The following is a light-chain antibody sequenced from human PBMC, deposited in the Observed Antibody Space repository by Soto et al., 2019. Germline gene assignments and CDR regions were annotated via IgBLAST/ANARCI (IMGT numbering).Light chain of an antibody. V-gene: IGKV3-15*01. J-gene: IGKJ5*01. Sequence: EIVMTQSPDTVYVSPGEIATLSFSASQSVRSNLAWYQHKPGQAPRLLIYDGSTRALGIPARFSGSESGTEFTLTISSLQSEDFAVYFCQQYDDWPITFGQGTRLEIK. CDR2: DGS. CDR1: QSVRSN. CDR3: QQYDDWPIT.